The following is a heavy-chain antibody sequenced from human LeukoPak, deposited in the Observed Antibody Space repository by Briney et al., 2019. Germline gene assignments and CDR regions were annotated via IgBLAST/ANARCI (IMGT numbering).Heavy chain of an antibody. D-gene: IGHD4-23*01. Sequence: PSETLSLTCTVSGGSISGYYWSWIREPPGKGLEWIGYIYRSGSTNYNPSLQSRVTISVDTSRNQFSLNLSSVTAAATAVYYCARHDYGGISVWFDPWGQGTLVTVSS. CDR1: GGSISGYY. CDR2: IYRSGST. CDR3: ARHDYGGISVWFDP. J-gene: IGHJ5*02. V-gene: IGHV4-4*09.